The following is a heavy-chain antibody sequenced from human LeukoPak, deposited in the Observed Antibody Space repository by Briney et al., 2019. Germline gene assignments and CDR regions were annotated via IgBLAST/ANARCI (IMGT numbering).Heavy chain of an antibody. D-gene: IGHD3-10*01. CDR3: ARAPITMVRGVISGFDY. Sequence: SETLSLTCSVSGDSIISSTYYWGWIRQPPGKGLEWIGYIYYSGSTNYNPSLKSRVTISVDTSKNQFSLKLSSVTAADTAVYYCARAPITMVRGVISGFDYWGQGTLVTVSS. V-gene: IGHV4-61*05. J-gene: IGHJ4*02. CDR2: IYYSGST. CDR1: GDSIISSTYY.